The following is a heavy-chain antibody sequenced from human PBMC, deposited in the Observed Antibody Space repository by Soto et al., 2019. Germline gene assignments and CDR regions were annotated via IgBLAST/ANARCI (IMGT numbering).Heavy chain of an antibody. D-gene: IGHD1-20*01. CDR3: AREITGVTGF. V-gene: IGHV3-48*02. Sequence: GGSLRLSCAASGFTVSTSIMNWVRQAPGKGLEWVSYISASGGTIYYADSVKGRFTISRDTAKNPLYLQMNSLRDEDTAIYYCAREITGVTGFWGPGALVTVSS. CDR2: ISASGGTI. CDR1: GFTVSTSI. J-gene: IGHJ4*02.